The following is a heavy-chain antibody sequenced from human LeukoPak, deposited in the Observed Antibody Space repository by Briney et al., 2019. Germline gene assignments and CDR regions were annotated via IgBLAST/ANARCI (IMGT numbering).Heavy chain of an antibody. CDR2: IYPGDSDT. D-gene: IGHD3-22*01. J-gene: IGHJ4*02. V-gene: IGHV5-51*01. CDR3: ARFATYYYDSSGYFDY. CDR1: GYSFTSYW. Sequence: GESLKISCKGSGYSFTSYWTGWVRQMPGKGLEWMGIIYPGDSDTRCSPSFQGQVTISADKSISTAYLQWSSLKASDTAMYYCARFATYYYDSSGYFDYWGQGTLVTVSS.